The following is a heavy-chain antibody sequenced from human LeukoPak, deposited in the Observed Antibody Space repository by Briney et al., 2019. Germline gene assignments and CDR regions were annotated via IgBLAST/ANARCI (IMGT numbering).Heavy chain of an antibody. CDR2: ISGVGGST. D-gene: IGHD2-8*02. CDR1: GFTFSSYA. J-gene: IGHJ4*02. Sequence: GGSLRLSCAASGFTFSSYAMSSVRQAPGKGLEWVSAISGVGGSTYYTDSVKGRFTISRDNSKNTLYLQMNSLRAEDTAVYYCAKVGESGGVWKYYFDYWGQGTLVTVSS. CDR3: AKVGESGGVWKYYFDY. V-gene: IGHV3-23*01.